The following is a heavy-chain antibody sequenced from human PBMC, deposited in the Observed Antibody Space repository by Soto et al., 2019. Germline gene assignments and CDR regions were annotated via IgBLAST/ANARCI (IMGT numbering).Heavy chain of an antibody. CDR1: GYSFTTYG. D-gene: IGHD3-10*01. J-gene: IGHJ4*02. V-gene: IGHV1-18*01. CDR2: ISAYNGNT. Sequence: GASVKVSCKASGYSFTTYGISWVRQAPGQGLEWMGWISAYNGNTNYAQKLQGRVTMTTDTSTSTAYMELRSPRSDDTAVYYCARGDYYGSKSSLDYWGQGTLVTVSP. CDR3: ARGDYYGSKSSLDY.